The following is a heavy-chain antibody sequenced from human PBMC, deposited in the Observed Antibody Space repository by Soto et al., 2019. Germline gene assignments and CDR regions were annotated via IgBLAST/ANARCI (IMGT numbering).Heavy chain of an antibody. CDR3: ARDRSLSATNWFDP. Sequence: ALVKVSCKASGYSFTSYGISWVRQAPGQGLEWMGWMNPNSGNTGYAQKFQGRVTMTRNTSISTAYMELSSLRSKDTAVYYCARDRSLSATNWFDPWGQGTLVTVSS. D-gene: IGHD6-19*01. J-gene: IGHJ5*02. CDR1: GYSFTSYG. V-gene: IGHV1-8*02. CDR2: MNPNSGNT.